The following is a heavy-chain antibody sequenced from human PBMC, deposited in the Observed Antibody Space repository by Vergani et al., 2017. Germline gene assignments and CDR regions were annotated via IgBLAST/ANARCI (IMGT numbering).Heavy chain of an antibody. Sequence: QVQLQESGPGLVKPSQTLSLTCTVSGGSISSGGYYWSWIRQHPGKGLEWIGYIYYSGSTYYNQSLKSRVTIAVDTSKTQFSLKLRSVTAADTAVYYCARDPLGAYYYDSRVHYYFDYWGQGTLVTVSS. CDR3: ARDPLGAYYYDSRVHYYFDY. V-gene: IGHV4-31*03. CDR1: GGSISSGGYY. CDR2: IYYSGST. D-gene: IGHD3-22*01. J-gene: IGHJ4*02.